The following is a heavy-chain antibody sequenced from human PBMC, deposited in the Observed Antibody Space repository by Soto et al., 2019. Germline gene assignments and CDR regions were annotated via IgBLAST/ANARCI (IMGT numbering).Heavy chain of an antibody. Sequence: AESLTSSCKASGYSFTSYWIVWVLQMPGKGLEWMGIIYPGDSDTIYSPSFQGQVTISADKSISTAYLQWNSLKASDTAMYYCARPPYSASYYYFDQWGQGTTVTVSS. CDR2: IYPGDSDT. CDR1: GYSFTSYW. V-gene: IGHV5-51*01. CDR3: ARPPYSASYYYFDQ. J-gene: IGHJ4*02. D-gene: IGHD1-26*01.